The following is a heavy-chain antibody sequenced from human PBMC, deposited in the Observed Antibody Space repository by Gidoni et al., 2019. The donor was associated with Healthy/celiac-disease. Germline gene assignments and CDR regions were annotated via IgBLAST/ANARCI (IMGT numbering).Heavy chain of an antibody. D-gene: IGHD3-9*01. V-gene: IGHV4-34*01. CDR2: INHSGST. Sequence: QVQLQQWGAGLLKPSETLSLTCAVYGGSFSGYYWSWLRQPPGKGLEWIGEINHSGSTNYNPSLKSRVTISVDTSKNQFSLKLSSVTAADTAVYYCARGTKRRDILTGYYYYYYGMDVWGQGTTVTVSS. J-gene: IGHJ6*02. CDR1: GGSFSGYY. CDR3: ARGTKRRDILTGYYYYYYGMDV.